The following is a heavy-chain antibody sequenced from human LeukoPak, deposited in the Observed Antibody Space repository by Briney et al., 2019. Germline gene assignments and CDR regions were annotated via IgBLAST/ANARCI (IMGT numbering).Heavy chain of an antibody. V-gene: IGHV4-59*08. D-gene: IGHD2-15*01. CDR1: GGSISSFY. CDR3: ARRTTPRRGEFDY. J-gene: IGHJ4*02. Sequence: SETLSLTCTVSGGSISSFYWSWIRQPPGKGLEDMGYIFYTGTTNCNPSLESRVTISVDTSKNQFSLTLRSVTAADTAVYYCARRTTPRRGEFDYWGQGTLATVSS. CDR2: IFYTGTT.